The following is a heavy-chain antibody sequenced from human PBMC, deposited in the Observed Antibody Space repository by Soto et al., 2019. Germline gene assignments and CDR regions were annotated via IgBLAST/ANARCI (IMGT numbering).Heavy chain of an antibody. D-gene: IGHD4-17*01. J-gene: IGHJ4*02. Sequence: QVQLVQSGAEVKKPGASVKVSCKASGYTFTTYAVHWVRQAPGQSLEWMGWINAGYGNTKYSQKFQDRVTITRATSARTAYMELSSLRSEATAVYYCARGETSTVVPNDYWGQVTLVTVSS. CDR2: INAGYGNT. CDR3: ARGETSTVVPNDY. CDR1: GYTFTTYA. V-gene: IGHV1-3*01.